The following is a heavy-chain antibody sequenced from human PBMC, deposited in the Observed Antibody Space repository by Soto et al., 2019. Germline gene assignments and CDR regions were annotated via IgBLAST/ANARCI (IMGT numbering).Heavy chain of an antibody. J-gene: IGHJ3*02. CDR2: IDPSDSYT. CDR1: GYSFTSNW. V-gene: IGHV5-10-1*01. D-gene: IGHD3-22*01. Sequence: GESLKISCKGSGYSFTSNWINWVRQMPGEGLEWMGRIDPSDSYTSYSPSFQGHVTISADKSISTAYLQWSSLKASDTAMYYCARPIKRGFYYDSSGSAFDIWGQGTVVTVSS. CDR3: ARPIKRGFYYDSSGSAFDI.